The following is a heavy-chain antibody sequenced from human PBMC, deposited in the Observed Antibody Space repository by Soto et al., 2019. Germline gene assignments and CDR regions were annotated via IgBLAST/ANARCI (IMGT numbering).Heavy chain of an antibody. Sequence: EVQLLESGGGLVQPGGSLRLSCAASGFTFSSYAMSWVRQAPGKGLEWVSAIRGSGGSTYYADAVKGRFTISRDNAKYTLYLQMNSLRAEDTAVYYCAKDNFEDYGGNSGSLGYWGQGTLVTVSS. D-gene: IGHD4-17*01. CDR2: IRGSGGST. CDR1: GFTFSSYA. CDR3: AKDNFEDYGGNSGSLGY. J-gene: IGHJ4*02. V-gene: IGHV3-23*01.